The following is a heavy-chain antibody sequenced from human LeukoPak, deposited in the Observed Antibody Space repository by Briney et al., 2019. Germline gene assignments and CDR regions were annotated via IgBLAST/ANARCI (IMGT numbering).Heavy chain of an antibody. J-gene: IGHJ4*02. D-gene: IGHD5-18*01. CDR3: ARDLSGIAGYTYGRGIDY. Sequence: GGSLKLSCAASGFTFSSYGMHWVRQAPGKGLEWVANIKKDGSEKYYVDAVKGRFTISRDNAKTSLYLQMNSLRAEDTAVYYCARDLSGIAGYTYGRGIDYWGQGTLVTVSS. V-gene: IGHV3-7*01. CDR2: IKKDGSEK. CDR1: GFTFSSYG.